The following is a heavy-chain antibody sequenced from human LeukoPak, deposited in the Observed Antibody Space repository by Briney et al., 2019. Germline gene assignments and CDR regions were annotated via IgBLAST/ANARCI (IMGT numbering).Heavy chain of an antibody. CDR1: GGSISSGGYY. J-gene: IGHJ3*02. CDR3: ARAPGFGELFNAFDI. D-gene: IGHD3-10*01. CDR2: IYYSEST. Sequence: SQTLSLTCTVSGGSISSGGYYWSWIRQHPGKGLEWIGYIYYSESTYYNPSLKSRVTISVDTSKNQFSLKLSSVTAADTAVYYCARAPGFGELFNAFDIWGQGTMVTVSS. V-gene: IGHV4-31*03.